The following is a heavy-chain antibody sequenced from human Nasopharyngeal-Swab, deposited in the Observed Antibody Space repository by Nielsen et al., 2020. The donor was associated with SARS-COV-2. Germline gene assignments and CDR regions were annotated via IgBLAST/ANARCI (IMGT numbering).Heavy chain of an antibody. D-gene: IGHD1-26*01. Sequence: GGSLRLSCAASGFTFSSYAMSWVRQAPGEGLEWVSAISGSGGSTYYADSVKGRFTISRDNSKNTLYLQMNSLRAEDTAVYYCAKGASGSYYDYYYYMDVWGKGTTVTVSS. CDR1: GFTFSSYA. CDR3: AKGASGSYYDYYYYMDV. CDR2: ISGSGGST. V-gene: IGHV3-23*01. J-gene: IGHJ6*03.